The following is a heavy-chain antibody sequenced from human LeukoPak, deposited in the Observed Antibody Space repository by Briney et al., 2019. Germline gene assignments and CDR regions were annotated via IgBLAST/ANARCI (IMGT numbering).Heavy chain of an antibody. J-gene: IGHJ4*02. CDR1: EFTFSSYS. V-gene: IGHV3-48*01. CDR3: ARTKSSDYLTFDY. Sequence: GGSLRLSCAASEFTFSSYSMNGVRQSPGEGLEWVSYINNSGNSKSYADSVKGRFTISRDNTKNSLYLKRNGLRAEDTAVYYCARTKSSDYLTFDYWGQGILVTVSS. CDR2: INNSGNSK. D-gene: IGHD3-22*01.